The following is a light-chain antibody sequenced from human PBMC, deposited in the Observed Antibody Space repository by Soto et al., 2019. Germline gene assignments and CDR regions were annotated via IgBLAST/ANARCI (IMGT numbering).Light chain of an antibody. CDR1: SSNIGNNY. J-gene: IGLJ2*01. CDR3: GTWDGRLTGEV. Sequence: QSVLTQPPSVSAAPGQKVTISCSGSSSNIGNNYVSWFQQLPGTAPKLLIYDNNKRPSGIPGRFSGSKSGTSATLDITGLQTGDEADYYCGTWDGRLTGEVFGEGTKLTVL. CDR2: DNN. V-gene: IGLV1-51*01.